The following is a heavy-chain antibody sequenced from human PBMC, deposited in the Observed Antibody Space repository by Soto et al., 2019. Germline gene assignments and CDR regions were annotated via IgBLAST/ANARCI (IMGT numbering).Heavy chain of an antibody. CDR3: AGLCTGDICYSRGQPYYYGMYG. D-gene: IGHD2-15*01. Sequence: ASVKVSCKASGYTLTSYGISWVRQAPGQGLEWMGWISAYSVKTNYAQKFQGRVTMTTETSTSTAHMELRSLRSDDTAVYYFAGLCTGDICYSRGQPYYYGMYGW. CDR2: ISAYSVKT. J-gene: IGHJ6*01. CDR1: GYTLTSYG. V-gene: IGHV1-18*01.